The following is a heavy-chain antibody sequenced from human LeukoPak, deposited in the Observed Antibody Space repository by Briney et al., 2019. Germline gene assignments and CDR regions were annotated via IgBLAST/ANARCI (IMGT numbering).Heavy chain of an antibody. CDR2: IYYSGST. J-gene: IGHJ6*02. CDR3: ARGRVAVAGTAYYYGMDV. CDR1: GGSISSGDYY. Sequence: SETLSLTCTVSGGSISSGDYYWSWIRQPPGKGLEWIRYIYYSGSTNYNPSLKSRVTISVDTSKNQFSLKLSSVTAADTAVYYCARGRVAVAGTAYYYGMDVWGQGTTVTVSS. D-gene: IGHD6-19*01. V-gene: IGHV4-61*08.